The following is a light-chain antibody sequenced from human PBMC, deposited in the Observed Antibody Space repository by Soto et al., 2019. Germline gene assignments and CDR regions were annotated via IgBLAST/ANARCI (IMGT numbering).Light chain of an antibody. Sequence: EIVLTQSPATLSLSPGERATLSCRASQSVSSSLAWFQHKPGQAPRLLIYDASNRATGIPARFSGSGSGTDFTLTLSSLEPEDFAIYYCQQRSNWPRTFGQGTKLEIK. CDR3: QQRSNWPRT. J-gene: IGKJ2*01. CDR1: QSVSSS. V-gene: IGKV3-11*01. CDR2: DAS.